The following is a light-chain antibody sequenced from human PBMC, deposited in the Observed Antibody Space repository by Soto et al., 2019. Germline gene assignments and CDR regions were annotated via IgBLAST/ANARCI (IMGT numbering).Light chain of an antibody. V-gene: IGLV6-57*04. J-gene: IGLJ2*01. Sequence: NFMLTQPHSVSESPGKTVTISCTRSSGSIASNYVQWYQQRPGSAPTTVIYEDNQRPSGVPDRFSGSIDSSSNSASLTISGMKTEDDAGYYCQSYDSSNVVFGGGTQLTVL. CDR2: EDN. CDR3: QSYDSSNVV. CDR1: SGSIASNY.